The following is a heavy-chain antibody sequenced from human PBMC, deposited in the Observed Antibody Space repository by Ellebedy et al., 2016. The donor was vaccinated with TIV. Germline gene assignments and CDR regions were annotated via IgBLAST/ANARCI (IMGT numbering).Heavy chain of an antibody. D-gene: IGHD5-24*01. CDR2: ISYIGYT. Sequence: SETLSLXXSVSGDSITSYYCSWSRQPPGKGLERIGYISYIGYTDYNPSLKSRVTISEDTSKNQFSLQLTSVTAADTAVYYCARVNSMDWFDPWGQGTLVIVSS. CDR3: ARVNSMDWFDP. V-gene: IGHV4-59*01. J-gene: IGHJ5*02. CDR1: GDSITSYY.